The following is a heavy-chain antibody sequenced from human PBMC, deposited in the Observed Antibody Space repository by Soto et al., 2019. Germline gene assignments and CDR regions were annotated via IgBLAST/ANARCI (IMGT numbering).Heavy chain of an antibody. D-gene: IGHD2-15*01. CDR3: ARRYCSGGTCYHNWFDP. CDR1: GGSISSGGYY. V-gene: IGHV4-30-4*01. J-gene: IGHJ5*02. CDR2: IYSSGST. Sequence: SETLSLTCTVSGGSISSGGYYWSWIRQPPGKGLEWIGYIYSSGSTHYNPSLKSRVTISVDTSKSQFSLKMSSVTAADTAVYYCARRYCSGGTCYHNWFDPWGQGTLVTVSS.